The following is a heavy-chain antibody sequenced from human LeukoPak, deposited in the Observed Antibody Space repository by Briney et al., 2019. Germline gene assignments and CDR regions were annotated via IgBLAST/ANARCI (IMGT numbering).Heavy chain of an antibody. CDR3: ARSRAFNSGAFDP. CDR2: IYNGVNT. Sequence: SETLSLTCTVSGASVSSASYWSWIRQPPGKGVAWIAHIYNGVNTNYNPSLKSRVTISVDTSKNQFSLRLNSVTAADTAVYYCARSRAFNSGAFDPWGQGSLVTVSS. CDR1: GASVSSASY. D-gene: IGHD1-26*01. V-gene: IGHV4-61*01. J-gene: IGHJ5*02.